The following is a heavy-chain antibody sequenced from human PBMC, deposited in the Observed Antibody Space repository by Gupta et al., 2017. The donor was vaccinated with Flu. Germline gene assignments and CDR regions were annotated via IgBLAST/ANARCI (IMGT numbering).Heavy chain of an antibody. D-gene: IGHD6-13*01. J-gene: IGHJ6*02. V-gene: IGHV4-34*01. Sequence: QVQLQQWGAGLLKPSETLSLTCAVYGGSFSGYYWSWIRQPPGKGLEWIGEINHSGSTNYNPSLKSRVTISVDTSKNQFSLKLSSVTAADTAVYYCARDSSSWDYYGMDVWGQGTTVTVSS. CDR3: ARDSSSWDYYGMDV. CDR1: GGSFSGYY. CDR2: INHSGST.